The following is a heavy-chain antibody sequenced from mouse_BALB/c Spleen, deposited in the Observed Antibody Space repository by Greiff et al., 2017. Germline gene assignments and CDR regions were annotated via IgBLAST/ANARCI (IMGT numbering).Heavy chain of an antibody. Sequence: EVQLQQSGPGLVKPSQSLSLTCSVTGYSITSGYYWNWIRQFPGNKLEWMGYISYDGSNNYNPSLKNRISITRDTSKNQFFLKLNSVTTEDTATYYCARGRFFAYWGQGTLGTVSA. CDR2: ISYDGSN. CDR3: ARGRFFAY. V-gene: IGHV3-6*02. J-gene: IGHJ3*01. CDR1: GYSITSGYY.